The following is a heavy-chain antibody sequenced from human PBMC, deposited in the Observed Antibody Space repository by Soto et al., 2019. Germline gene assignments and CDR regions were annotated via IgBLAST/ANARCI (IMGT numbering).Heavy chain of an antibody. CDR2: IYHSGST. Sequence: PSETLSLTCAVSGGSISSGGYSWSWIRQPPGKGLEWIGYIYHSGSTYYNPSLKSRVTISVDRSKNQFSLKLSSVTAADTAVYYCARASITMVVYFDYWGQGTLVTVSS. V-gene: IGHV4-30-2*01. CDR3: ARASITMVVYFDY. J-gene: IGHJ4*02. CDR1: GGSISSGGYS. D-gene: IGHD3-10*01.